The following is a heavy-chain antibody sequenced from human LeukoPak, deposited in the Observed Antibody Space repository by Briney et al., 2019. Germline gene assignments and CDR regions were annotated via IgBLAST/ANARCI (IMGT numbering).Heavy chain of an antibody. V-gene: IGHV3-23*01. J-gene: IGHJ4*02. CDR3: ARDSPLKGYNSGWATNSFDF. D-gene: IGHD6-19*01. CDR2: VTGGAVAT. CDR1: GFDFRSYA. Sequence: GGSLRVSCAASGFDFRSYAMSWARQAPGKGLEWVSTVTGGAVATYYADSVRGRHTISRDNSKNTLYLQMNSLRAEDTAVYYCARDSPLKGYNSGWATNSFDFWGQGTLVTVSS.